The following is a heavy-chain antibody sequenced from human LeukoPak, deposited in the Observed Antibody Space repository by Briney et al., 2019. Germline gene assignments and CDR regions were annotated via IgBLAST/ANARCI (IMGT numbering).Heavy chain of an antibody. D-gene: IGHD4-17*01. CDR2: INDSGSS. Sequence: SETLSLTCAVYGGSFGGYYWIWIRQSPGKGLEWIGDINDSGSSNYHPSLKSRVTVSLDTSKTQFSLKLTSVTSADTAVYFCARYVPDYGDYSGGFDIWGQGTMVTVSS. CDR3: ARYVPDYGDYSGGFDI. J-gene: IGHJ3*02. V-gene: IGHV4-34*01. CDR1: GGSFGGYY.